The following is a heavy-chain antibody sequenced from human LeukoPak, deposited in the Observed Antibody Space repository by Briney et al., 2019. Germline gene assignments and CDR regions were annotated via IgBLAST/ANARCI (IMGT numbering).Heavy chain of an antibody. CDR3: ARGRLPGYSSGWTPGWFDP. D-gene: IGHD6-19*01. Sequence: SQTLSLTCAISGDSVSSNSAAWNWIRQSPSRGLEWLGRTYYRSKWYNDYAVSVKSRITINPDTSKNQFSLQLNSVTPEGTAVYYCARGRLPGYSSGWTPGWFDPWGQGTLVTVSS. CDR2: TYYRSKWYN. J-gene: IGHJ5*02. CDR1: GDSVSSNSAA. V-gene: IGHV6-1*01.